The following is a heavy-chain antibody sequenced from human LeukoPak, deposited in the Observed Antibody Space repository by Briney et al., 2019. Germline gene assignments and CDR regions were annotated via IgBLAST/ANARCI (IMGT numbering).Heavy chain of an antibody. CDR3: ARGDTTGTSDAFDI. J-gene: IGHJ3*02. V-gene: IGHV3-53*01. Sequence: PGGSLRLSCAASGFTVSSNYMSWVRQAPGKGLEWVSVIYSGGSTYYADSVKGRFTISRDNSKNTLYLQMNSLRAEDTAVYYCARGDTTGTSDAFDIWGQGTMVTVSS. CDR1: GFTVSSNY. D-gene: IGHD1-1*01. CDR2: IYSGGST.